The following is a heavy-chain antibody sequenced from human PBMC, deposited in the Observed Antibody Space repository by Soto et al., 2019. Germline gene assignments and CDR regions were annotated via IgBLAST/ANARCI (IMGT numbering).Heavy chain of an antibody. V-gene: IGHV3-9*01. D-gene: IGHD5-18*01. Sequence: EVQLEESGGALVQPGRSLRLSCAASGFTFDDYAMYWVRQVLGKGLEWVSSISWNSGNIGYADSVKGRFTTSRDNAENSLSLQMNSLRPEDTALYYYVRSKGGYSYGTPFDYWGQGTLVTVSS. CDR1: GFTFDDYA. J-gene: IGHJ4*02. CDR2: ISWNSGNI. CDR3: VRSKGGYSYGTPFDY.